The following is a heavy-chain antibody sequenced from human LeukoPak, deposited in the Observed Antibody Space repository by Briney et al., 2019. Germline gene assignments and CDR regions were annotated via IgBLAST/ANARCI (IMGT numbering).Heavy chain of an antibody. Sequence: GSLRLSCAASGNYWMHWVRQAPGKGLEYVSSINTNGANTYYADSVKGRFTISRDNSRNTVYVQMNSLTPEDTAVYYCVKGLDYSSSQMDSWGQGTLVTVSS. CDR3: VKGLDYSSSQMDS. CDR2: INTNGANT. J-gene: IGHJ4*02. CDR1: GNYW. D-gene: IGHD6-6*01. V-gene: IGHV3-64*05.